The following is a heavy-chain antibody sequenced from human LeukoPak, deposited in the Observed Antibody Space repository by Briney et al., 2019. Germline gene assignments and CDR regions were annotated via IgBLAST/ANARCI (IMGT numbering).Heavy chain of an antibody. CDR3: ARDDYGRYNWFDP. CDR2: IKQDGSEK. Sequence: GGSLRLSCAASGFTFSSYWMSWIRQAPGKGLEWVANIKQDGSEKYYVDSVKGRFTVSRDNAKNSLFLQMNSLRAEDTAVYYCARDDYGRYNWFDPWGQGTLVTASS. CDR1: GFTFSSYW. J-gene: IGHJ5*02. V-gene: IGHV3-7*01. D-gene: IGHD4-17*01.